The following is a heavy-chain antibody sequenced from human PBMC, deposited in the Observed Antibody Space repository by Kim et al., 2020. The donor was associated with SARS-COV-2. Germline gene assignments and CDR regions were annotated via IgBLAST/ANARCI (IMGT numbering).Heavy chain of an antibody. D-gene: IGHD3-22*01. CDR2: IKQDGSEK. V-gene: IGHV3-7*03. J-gene: IGHJ6*02. Sequence: GGSLRLSCAASGFTFSSYWMSWVRQAPGKGLEWVANIKQDGSEKYYVDSVKGRFTISRDNAKNSLYLQMNSLRAEDTAVYYCARELTYYYDSSGYYYVRYYYFGMDVWGQGTTVTVSS. CDR1: GFTFSSYW. CDR3: ARELTYYYDSSGYYYVRYYYFGMDV.